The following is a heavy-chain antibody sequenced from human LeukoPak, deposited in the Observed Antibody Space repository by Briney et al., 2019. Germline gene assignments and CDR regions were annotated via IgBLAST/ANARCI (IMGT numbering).Heavy chain of an antibody. CDR2: ITNSGGST. CDR1: GFIFSRHG. CDR3: AKRYYYGSGSFDY. D-gene: IGHD3-10*01. Sequence: GRSLRLSCAASGFIFSRHGMHWVRQAPGKGLEWVSAITNSGGSTYYADSVKGRFTISRDNSKSTLYLQMNSLTAEDTAVYYCAKRYYYGSGSFDYWGQGTLVTVSS. V-gene: IGHV3-23*01. J-gene: IGHJ4*02.